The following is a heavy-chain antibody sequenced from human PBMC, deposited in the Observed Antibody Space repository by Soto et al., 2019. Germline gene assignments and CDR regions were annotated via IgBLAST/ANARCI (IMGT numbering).Heavy chain of an antibody. CDR3: ARDPAVAGTYGMDV. Sequence: GASLKVSCKASGGTFSSYAISWVRQAPGQGLEWMGGIIPIFGTANYAQKFQGRVTITADESTSTAYMELSSLRSEDTAVYYCARDPAVAGTYGMDVWGQGTTVTVSS. CDR2: IIPIFGTA. D-gene: IGHD6-19*01. CDR1: GGTFSSYA. J-gene: IGHJ6*02. V-gene: IGHV1-69*13.